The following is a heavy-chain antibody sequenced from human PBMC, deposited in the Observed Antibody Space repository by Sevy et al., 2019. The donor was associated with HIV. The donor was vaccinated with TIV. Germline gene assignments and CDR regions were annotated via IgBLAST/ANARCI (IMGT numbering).Heavy chain of an antibody. J-gene: IGHJ4*02. CDR3: LGLFLSFRGGWSYFDY. CDR2: IFSSGST. CDR1: GFTVNDKY. D-gene: IGHD6-19*01. Sequence: GGSLRLSCAISGFTVNDKYIIWVRQAPGKGLEWVSVIFSSGSTYYADSAKGRFTISRDNSKNTVDLQMNSVRAEDTAVYYCLGLFLSFRGGWSYFDYGGQGTLVTVSS. V-gene: IGHV3-66*02.